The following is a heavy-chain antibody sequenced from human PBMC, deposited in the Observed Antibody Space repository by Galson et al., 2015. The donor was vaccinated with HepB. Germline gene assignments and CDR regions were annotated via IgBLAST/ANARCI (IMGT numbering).Heavy chain of an antibody. D-gene: IGHD3-10*01. Sequence: SLRLSCAASAFTFSSSVMSWVRQAPGKGLEWVSAISGGGSTYYADSVKGRFTVSRDNFKNTLYLQMSTLRADDTAVYYCARQSWRDMDGEDFDYWGQGTLVTVSS. CDR1: AFTFSSSV. V-gene: IGHV3-23*01. J-gene: IGHJ4*02. CDR3: ARQSWRDMDGEDFDY. CDR2: ISGGGST.